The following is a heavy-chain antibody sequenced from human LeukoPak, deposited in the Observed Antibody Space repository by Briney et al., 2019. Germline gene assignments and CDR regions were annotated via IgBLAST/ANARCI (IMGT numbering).Heavy chain of an antibody. CDR1: RYTFTSYY. Sequence: SVKVSCKAFRYTFTSYYMHWVRQAPGQGLDWLGWINPHSGDTNYAHKFQGRVTMTRDTSISIAYMELSKLKSDDTAVYYCAREGGSSYGYAYHWGEGTLITVCS. D-gene: IGHD5-18*01. V-gene: IGHV1-2*07. CDR3: AREGGSSYGYAYH. CDR2: INPHSGDT. J-gene: IGHJ5*02.